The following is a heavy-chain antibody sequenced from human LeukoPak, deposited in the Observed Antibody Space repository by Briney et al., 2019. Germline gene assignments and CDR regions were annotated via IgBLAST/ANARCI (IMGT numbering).Heavy chain of an antibody. V-gene: IGHV4-59*08. Sequence: SETLSLTCTCSPGSISRFYWSWIRQPPGKGLEGIGYSFYRWNTHYNPSRRSRVSMSVDTSKDQISLPLSSVTAAATAVYYCARLPGTGDYAWFATWGQGTLVIVSS. CDR2: SFYRWNT. D-gene: IGHD4-17*01. CDR3: ARLPGTGDYAWFAT. CDR1: PGSISRFY. J-gene: IGHJ5*02.